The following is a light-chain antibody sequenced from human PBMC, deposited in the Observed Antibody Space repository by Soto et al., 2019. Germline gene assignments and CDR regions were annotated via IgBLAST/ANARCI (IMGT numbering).Light chain of an antibody. CDR2: DVS. CDR3: SSYTTSSTYV. Sequence: QSALTQPASVSGSPGQSITISCTGTSSDVGGYNYVSWYQQHPGKAPKLIIYDVSNRPSGVSNRFSGFKSGNTASLTISGLHAEDEADYYCSSYTTSSTYVFGTGTKVTVL. J-gene: IGLJ1*01. CDR1: SSDVGGYNY. V-gene: IGLV2-14*03.